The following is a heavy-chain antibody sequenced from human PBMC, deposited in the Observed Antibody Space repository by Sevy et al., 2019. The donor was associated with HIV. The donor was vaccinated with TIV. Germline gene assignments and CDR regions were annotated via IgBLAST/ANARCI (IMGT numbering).Heavy chain of an antibody. CDR3: ARAAGSWSYIHALDS. CDR2: MNPNSGNT. J-gene: IGHJ6*02. V-gene: IGHV1-8*01. Sequence: ASVKVSCKASGYTFTSYDINWVRQAAGQGLEWMGWMNPNSGNTGYEQKFQGRVTMTRNTSISAAYMALSNLRSEDTAVYYCARAAGSWSYIHALDSWGQGTTVTVSS. CDR1: GYTFTSYD. D-gene: IGHD3-10*01.